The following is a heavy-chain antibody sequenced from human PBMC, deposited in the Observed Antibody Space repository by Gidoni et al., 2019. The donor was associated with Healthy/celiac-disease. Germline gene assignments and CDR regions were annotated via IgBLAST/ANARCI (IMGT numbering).Heavy chain of an antibody. CDR3: ARGQLYDSSGYVDY. D-gene: IGHD3-22*01. CDR2: ISSSSSYI. Sequence: EVQLVESGGGLVKPGGSLRLSCAASGFTSRSYSMNWVRQAPGKGLEWVSSISSSSSYIYYADSVKGRFTISRDNAKNSLYLQMNSLRAEDTAVYYCARGQLYDSSGYVDYWGQGTLVTVSS. V-gene: IGHV3-21*01. CDR1: GFTSRSYS. J-gene: IGHJ4*02.